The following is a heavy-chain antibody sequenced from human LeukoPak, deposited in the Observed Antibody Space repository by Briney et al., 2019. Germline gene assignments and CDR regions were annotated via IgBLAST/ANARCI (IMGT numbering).Heavy chain of an antibody. D-gene: IGHD3-16*02. Sequence: PGGSLRLPCTTSGFTFGDYAMTWVRQAPGRGMEWVGFIRIKTLGETTLYAASVKGRFTISRDDSKGIAYLQMNSLKTEDSAVYYCTRDYQNEYWGQGTLVTVSS. CDR2: IRIKTLGETT. V-gene: IGHV3-49*04. CDR3: TRDYQNEY. CDR1: GFTFGDYA. J-gene: IGHJ1*01.